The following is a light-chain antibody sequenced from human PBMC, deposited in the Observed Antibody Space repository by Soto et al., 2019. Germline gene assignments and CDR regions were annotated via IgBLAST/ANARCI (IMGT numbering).Light chain of an antibody. V-gene: IGKV1-5*01. Sequence: DIQMTQSPSTLSASVGDRVTITCRASQSINNWLAWYQQKPGKAPKLLIYDASSLESGVPSRFSGSGSATEFTLTISSLQPEDFATYYCQQYNIYSPAWTFGRGTKVEIK. CDR2: DAS. CDR1: QSINNW. CDR3: QQYNIYSPAWT. J-gene: IGKJ1*01.